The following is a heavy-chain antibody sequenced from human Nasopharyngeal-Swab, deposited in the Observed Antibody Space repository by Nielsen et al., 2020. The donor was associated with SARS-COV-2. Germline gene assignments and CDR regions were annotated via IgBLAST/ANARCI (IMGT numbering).Heavy chain of an antibody. CDR3: ARDPSNGNNWYNYVDV. CDR2: IRGISTAI. J-gene: IGHJ6*03. D-gene: IGHD1-1*01. Sequence: GESLKISCAASGFSFNNYAMNWLRQAPGKGLEWVAYIRGISTAIAYADSVKGRFTISRDNAKSALFLQMSSLGAEDAAVYYCARDPSNGNNWYNYVDVWGKGTTVTVSS. V-gene: IGHV3-48*01. CDR1: GFSFNNYA.